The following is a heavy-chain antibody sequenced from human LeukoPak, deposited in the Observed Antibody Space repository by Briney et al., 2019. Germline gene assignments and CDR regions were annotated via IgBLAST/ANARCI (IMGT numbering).Heavy chain of an antibody. V-gene: IGHV1-46*01. CDR2: INPSEGST. J-gene: IGHJ4*02. CDR3: ARHQGAGEYPFDY. Sequence: ASVKVSCKASGYTFSSCYMHWVRQAPGQGPEWMGIINPSEGSTTYAQKFQGRVTMTRDTSTSTVYMELSCLRSEDTALYYCARHQGAGEYPFDYWGQGTLVTVSS. CDR1: GYTFSSCY. D-gene: IGHD3-16*01.